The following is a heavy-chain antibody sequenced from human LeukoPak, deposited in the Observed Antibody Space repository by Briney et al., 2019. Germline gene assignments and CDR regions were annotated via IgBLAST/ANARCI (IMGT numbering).Heavy chain of an antibody. CDR1: GFSVSNNY. CDR3: ARSGVWGGSDAFDI. Sequence: PGGSLRLSCAASGFSVSNNYMSWVRQAPGKGLEWVSVIYSGGSTFYADSVKGRFTISRDNAKNSLYLQMNSLRAEDTAVYYCARSGVWGGSDAFDIWGQGTMVTVSS. CDR2: IYSGGST. J-gene: IGHJ3*02. V-gene: IGHV3-66*01. D-gene: IGHD3-16*01.